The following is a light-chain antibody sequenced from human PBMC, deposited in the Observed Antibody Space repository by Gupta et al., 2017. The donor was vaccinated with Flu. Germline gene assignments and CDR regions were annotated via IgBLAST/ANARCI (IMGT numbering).Light chain of an antibody. V-gene: IGLV1-51*02. CDR3: DTAYNSMSVWV. CDR1: STNVVTNY. J-gene: IGLJ3*02. Sequence: VSSSGAGTSTNVVTNYVDVYQHLTEASPKLLIYDNGKQHAGMPDRFSGAKSATSATMDTTGVQVGEVADYYCDTAYNSMSVWVFGGGTKLTVL. CDR2: DNG.